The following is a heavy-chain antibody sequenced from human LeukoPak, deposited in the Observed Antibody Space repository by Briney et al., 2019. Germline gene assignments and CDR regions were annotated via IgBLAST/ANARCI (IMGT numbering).Heavy chain of an antibody. CDR3: ARAADPYGPYYYYYYMDV. CDR1: GFTFSSYW. Sequence: GGSLRLSCAASGFTFSSYWMSWVRQAPGKGLEWVANIKQDGSEKYYVDSVKGRFTISRDNAKNSLYLQMNSLRAEDTAVYYCARAADPYGPYYYYYYMDVWGKGTTVTISS. V-gene: IGHV3-7*01. J-gene: IGHJ6*03. CDR2: IKQDGSEK. D-gene: IGHD4-17*01.